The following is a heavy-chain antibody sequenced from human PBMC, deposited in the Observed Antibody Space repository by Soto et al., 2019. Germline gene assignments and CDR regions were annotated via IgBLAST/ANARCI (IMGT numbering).Heavy chain of an antibody. D-gene: IGHD5-12*01. CDR3: ARDLNTGYIDY. V-gene: IGHV3-33*01. J-gene: IGHJ4*02. CDR2: IWFDGSKK. CDR1: GFTFGRSG. Sequence: QVQMVESGGGVVQPGTSLRLSCVASGFTFGRSGMHWVRQAPGGALEWVAIIWFDGSKKYYADSVKGRLTVSRDNSKNALSLQMDSLRGDETAVYYCARDLNTGYIDYWGQGTLVTVSS.